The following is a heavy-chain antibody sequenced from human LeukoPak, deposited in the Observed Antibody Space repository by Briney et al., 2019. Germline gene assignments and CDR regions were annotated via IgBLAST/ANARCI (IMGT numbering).Heavy chain of an antibody. D-gene: IGHD1-14*01. CDR3: AREFLDTTRAFDI. V-gene: IGHV3-11*04. CDR1: GFTFSDYY. J-gene: IGHJ3*02. CDR2: ITNSGTTI. Sequence: GGSLRLSCAASGFTFSDYYMSWIRQAPGKGLEWVSYITNSGTTIYYADSVKGRFTISRDNAKNSLYLQMNSLRAEDTAVYYCAREFLDTTRAFDIWGQGTMVTVSS.